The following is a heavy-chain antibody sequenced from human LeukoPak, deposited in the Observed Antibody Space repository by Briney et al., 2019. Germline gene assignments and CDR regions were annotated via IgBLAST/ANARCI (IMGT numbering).Heavy chain of an antibody. D-gene: IGHD5-18*01. Sequence: SETLSLTCTVSGGSISSSSYYWGWICQPPGKGLEWIGSIYYSGSTYYNPSLKSRVTISVDTSKNQFSLKLSSVTAADTAVYYCARGWDTAIVIVHWGQGTLVTVSS. CDR1: GGSISSSSYY. CDR3: ARGWDTAIVIVH. V-gene: IGHV4-39*07. CDR2: IYYSGST. J-gene: IGHJ4*02.